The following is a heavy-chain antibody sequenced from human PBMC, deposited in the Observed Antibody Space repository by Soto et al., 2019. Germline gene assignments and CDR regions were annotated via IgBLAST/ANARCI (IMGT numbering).Heavy chain of an antibody. V-gene: IGHV3-74*01. J-gene: IGHJ4*02. Sequence: EVHLVESGGGLVQPGGSLRLSCAGSGFTFSNYWMHWVRQAPGKGLEWVSRIDHDGPTDYADSVRGRFTISRDNAENTLYLQMNSLRPEDTAVYYCVRDSHGDYWGQGTLVTVSS. CDR1: GFTFSNYW. CDR2: IDHDGPT. CDR3: VRDSHGDY.